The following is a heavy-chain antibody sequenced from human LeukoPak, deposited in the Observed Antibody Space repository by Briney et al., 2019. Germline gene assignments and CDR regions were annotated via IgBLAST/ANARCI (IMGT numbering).Heavy chain of an antibody. CDR1: GGSISSGSYY. CDR3: ASSTYYYDSS. D-gene: IGHD3-22*01. CDR2: IYTSGST. J-gene: IGHJ4*02. Sequence: SETLSLTCTVSGGSISSGSYYWSWIRQPAGKGLEWIGRIYTSGSTNYNPSLKSRVTISVDTSKNQFSLKLSSVTAADTAVYYCASSTYYYDSSWGQGTLVTVSS. V-gene: IGHV4-61*02.